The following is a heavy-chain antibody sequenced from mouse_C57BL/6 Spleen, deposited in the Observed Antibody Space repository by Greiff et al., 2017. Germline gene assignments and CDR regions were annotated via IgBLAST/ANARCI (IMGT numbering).Heavy chain of an antibody. CDR2: INPNNGGT. CDR3: NYGGAMDY. CDR1: GYTFTDYY. D-gene: IGHD1-1*01. Sequence: VQLQQSGPELVKPGASVKISCKASGYTFTDYYMNWVKQSHGKSLEWIGDINPNNGGTSYNQKFKGKATLTVDKSSSTAYMELRSLTSEDSAVCYCNYGGAMDYWGQGTSVTVAS. J-gene: IGHJ4*01. V-gene: IGHV1-26*01.